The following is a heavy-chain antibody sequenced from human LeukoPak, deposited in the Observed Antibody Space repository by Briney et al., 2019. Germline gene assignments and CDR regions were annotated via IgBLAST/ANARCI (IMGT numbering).Heavy chain of an antibody. D-gene: IGHD3-22*01. CDR1: GFTFSSYS. J-gene: IGHJ4*02. V-gene: IGHV3-21*01. CDR3: AREENYYDSSGYPQYYFDY. Sequence: GGSLRLSCAASGFTFSSYSMNWVRQAPGKGLEWVSSISSSSSYIYYADSVKGRFTIYRDNAKNSLYLQMNSLRAEDTAVYYCAREENYYDSSGYPQYYFDYWGQGTLVTVSS. CDR2: ISSSSSYI.